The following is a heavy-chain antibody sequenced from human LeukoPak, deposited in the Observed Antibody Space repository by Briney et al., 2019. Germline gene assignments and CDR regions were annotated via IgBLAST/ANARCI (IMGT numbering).Heavy chain of an antibody. CDR3: AREIMTTGVTRDWYFDL. CDR2: IYASGST. D-gene: IGHD4-23*01. CDR1: GGSISSGSYY. V-gene: IGHV4-61*02. J-gene: IGHJ2*01. Sequence: PSQTLSLTCTVSGGSISSGSYYWSWIRQPAGKGLEWIGRIYASGSTNYNPSLNSRVTISVDTSKNQFSLKLSSVTAADTAVYYCAREIMTTGVTRDWYFDLWGRGTLVTVSS.